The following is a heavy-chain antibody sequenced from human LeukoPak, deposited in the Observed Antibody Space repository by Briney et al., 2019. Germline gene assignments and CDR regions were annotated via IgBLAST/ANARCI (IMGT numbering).Heavy chain of an antibody. D-gene: IGHD2-15*01. CDR3: ARGEKRYCSGGSCYEKSYFDY. J-gene: IGHJ4*02. Sequence: PGGSLRLSCAASGFTFSSYAMHWVRQAPGKGLEWVAVISYDGSNKYYADSVKGRFTISRDNSKNTLYLQMNSLRAEDTAVYYCARGEKRYCSGGSCYEKSYFDYWGQGTLVTVSS. CDR2: ISYDGSNK. V-gene: IGHV3-30-3*01. CDR1: GFTFSSYA.